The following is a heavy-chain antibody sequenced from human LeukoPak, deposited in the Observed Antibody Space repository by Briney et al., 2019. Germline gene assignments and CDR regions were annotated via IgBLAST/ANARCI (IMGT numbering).Heavy chain of an antibody. CDR1: GFTFSDYY. CDR3: ARMGIAAVGAYYFDY. D-gene: IGHD6-13*01. Sequence: GGSLRLSCAASGFTFSDYYMSWIRQAPGKGLEWVSYISRNSYTNYADSVRGRFTISRDNAKNSLYLQMASLRAEDTAVYYCARMGIAAVGAYYFDYWGQGALVAVSS. V-gene: IGHV3-11*06. CDR2: ISRNSYT. J-gene: IGHJ4*02.